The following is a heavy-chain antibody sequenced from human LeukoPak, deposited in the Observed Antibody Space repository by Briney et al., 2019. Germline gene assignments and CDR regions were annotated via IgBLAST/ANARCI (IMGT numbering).Heavy chain of an antibody. CDR1: GGSISSYY. CDR3: VRYLKGGLEYYYMDV. Sequence: SETLSLTCTVSGGSISSYYWSWIRQPPGKGLEWIGYIYYSGSTNYNPSLKSRVTISVDTSKNQFSLKLSSVTAADTAVYYCVRYLKGGLEYYYMDVWGKGTTVTVSS. CDR2: IYYSGST. D-gene: IGHD2-2*01. V-gene: IGHV4-59*01. J-gene: IGHJ6*03.